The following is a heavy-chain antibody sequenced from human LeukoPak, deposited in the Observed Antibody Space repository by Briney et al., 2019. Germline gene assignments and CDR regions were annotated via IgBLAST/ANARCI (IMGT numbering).Heavy chain of an antibody. CDR3: ARQNSGRQPTFDD. CDR2: MSYSGST. V-gene: IGHV4-59*08. J-gene: IGHJ4*02. D-gene: IGHD6-19*01. Sequence: GSLRLSCAASGFTFSSYAMSWIRQPPGKGLEWIGYMSYSGSTNYNPSVKSRVTISVDTSNNQLSLKLSSVTAADTAVYYCARQNSGRQPTFDDWGQGTLVSVSS. CDR1: GFTFSSYA.